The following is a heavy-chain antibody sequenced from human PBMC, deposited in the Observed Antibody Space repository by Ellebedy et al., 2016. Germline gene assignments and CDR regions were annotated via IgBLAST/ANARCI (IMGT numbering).Heavy chain of an antibody. D-gene: IGHD4-17*01. V-gene: IGHV3-30*03. CDR2: ISYDGSNK. CDR1: GFTFSSYG. Sequence: GGSLRLXXAASGFTFSSYGMHWVRQAPGKGLEWVAVISYDGSNKYYADSVKGRFTISRDNSKNTLYLQMNSLRAEDTAVYYCARDLFGDYSEYFQHWGQGTLVTVSS. CDR3: ARDLFGDYSEYFQH. J-gene: IGHJ1*01.